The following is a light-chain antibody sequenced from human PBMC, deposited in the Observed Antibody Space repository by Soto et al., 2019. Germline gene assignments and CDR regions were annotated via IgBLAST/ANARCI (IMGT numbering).Light chain of an antibody. CDR2: SAA. J-gene: IGKJ1*01. V-gene: IGKV1-17*03. CDR3: LHQHSHPWT. CDR1: PVVNNY. Sequence: DVQMTQSPAAVSASVGDRVIITCRASPVVNNYLSWFQQKPGEVPKRLMYSAATLQSGVPSRFSGNGSGTEFTIIIRSPQPEDFASDYCLHQHSHPWTFGPGTKGEV.